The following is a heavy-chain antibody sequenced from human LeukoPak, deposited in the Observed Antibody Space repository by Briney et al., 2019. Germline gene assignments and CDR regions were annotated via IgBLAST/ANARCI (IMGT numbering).Heavy chain of an antibody. J-gene: IGHJ5*02. CDR1: GYTFTSYD. CDR3: ARAIPGYSSSWFPANWFDP. V-gene: IGHV1-8*01. Sequence: ASVKVSCKASGYTFTSYDINWVRQATGQGLEWMGWMNPNSGNTGYAQKFQGRVTMTRNTSVSTAYMELSSLRSEDTAVYYCARAIPGYSSSWFPANWFDPWGQGTLVTVSS. CDR2: MNPNSGNT. D-gene: IGHD6-13*01.